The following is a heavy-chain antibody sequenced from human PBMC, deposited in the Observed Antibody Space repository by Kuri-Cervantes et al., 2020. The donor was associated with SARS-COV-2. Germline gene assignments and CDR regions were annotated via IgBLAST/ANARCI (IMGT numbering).Heavy chain of an antibody. CDR2: ISESGGVT. V-gene: IGHV3-23*01. J-gene: IGHJ6*02. CDR3: VKENSGRAPLMDV. CDR1: GFIFSSYG. D-gene: IGHD1-26*01. Sequence: GGSRRLSCAASGFIFSSYGMNWVRQAPGKGLEWVSTISESGGVTYYADSVMGRFTILRDNSQNTLDLQMNSLKADDTAVYYCVKENSGRAPLMDVWGQGTTVTVSS.